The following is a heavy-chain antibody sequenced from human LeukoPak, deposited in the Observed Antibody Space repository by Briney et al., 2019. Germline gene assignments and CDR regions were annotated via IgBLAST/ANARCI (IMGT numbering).Heavy chain of an antibody. D-gene: IGHD2-2*01. CDR1: GGFISASSYS. CDR2: SDDSGST. CDR3: ARPQRHQPYPFEY. V-gene: IGHV4-39*01. Sequence: PSETLSLTCTVSGGFISASSYSWGWIRQPPGQGLEWIGHSDDSGSTYYNPSLKSRVTISVDTSKNQFSLKLNPVTAADTAIYYCARPQRHQPYPFEYWGQGTLVTVSS. J-gene: IGHJ4*02.